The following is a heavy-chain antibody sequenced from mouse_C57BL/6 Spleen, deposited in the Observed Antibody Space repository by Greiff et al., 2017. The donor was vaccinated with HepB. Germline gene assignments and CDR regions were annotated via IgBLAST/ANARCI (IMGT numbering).Heavy chain of an antibody. CDR1: GYAFTNYL. J-gene: IGHJ2*01. D-gene: IGHD2-5*01. Sequence: QVQLQQSGAELVRPGPSVKVSCKASGYAFTNYLIEWVKQRPGQGLEWIGVINPGSGGTNYNEKFKGKATLTADKSSSTAYMQLSSLTSEDSAVYFCARRGESNSYYFDYWGQGTTLTVSS. CDR3: ARRGESNSYYFDY. CDR2: INPGSGGT. V-gene: IGHV1-54*01.